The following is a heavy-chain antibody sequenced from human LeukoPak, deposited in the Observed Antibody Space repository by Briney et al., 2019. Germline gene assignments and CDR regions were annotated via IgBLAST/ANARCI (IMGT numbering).Heavy chain of an antibody. V-gene: IGHV3-7*01. D-gene: IGHD6-13*01. CDR1: GFTLHTYW. CDR2: IKRDGSEK. J-gene: IGHJ3*02. CDR3: VREASGGTKGVSGTFDI. Sequence: GGSLRLSCAASGFTLHTYWMSWVRQAPGKGLEWVASIKRDGSEKYYVDSVKGRFTISRDNAKNSLYLQMNSLRAEDTAVYHCVREASGGTKGVSGTFDIWGQGTLVTVSS.